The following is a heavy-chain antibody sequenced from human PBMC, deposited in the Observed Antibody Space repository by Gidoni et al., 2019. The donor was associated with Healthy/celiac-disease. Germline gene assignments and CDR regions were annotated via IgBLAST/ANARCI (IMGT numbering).Heavy chain of an antibody. CDR3: ARHRKRERRLDY. CDR1: GGSISSSSYY. J-gene: IGHJ4*02. CDR2: IYYSGST. V-gene: IGHV4-39*01. D-gene: IGHD1-1*01. Sequence: QLQLQESGPGLVKPSETLSLTCTVSGGSISSSSYYWGWIRQPPGKGREWIGSIYYSGSTYYNPSLKSRVTISVDTSKNQFSLKRSSVTAADTAVYYCARHRKRERRLDYWGQGTLVTVSS.